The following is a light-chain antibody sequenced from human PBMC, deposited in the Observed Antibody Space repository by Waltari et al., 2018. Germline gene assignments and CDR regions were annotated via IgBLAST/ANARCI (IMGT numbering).Light chain of an antibody. Sequence: QSALTQPASVSGSPGQSIAISCTGTTSDIGYNKFVSWYQQNPGKAPKLIIYDVTGRPLGVADRLSGSKSGTTASLTISGLQAEDEADYYCSSYTSSRTLIFGGGTKVTV. CDR1: TSDIGYNKF. J-gene: IGLJ2*01. CDR3: SSYTSSRTLI. CDR2: DVT. V-gene: IGLV2-14*01.